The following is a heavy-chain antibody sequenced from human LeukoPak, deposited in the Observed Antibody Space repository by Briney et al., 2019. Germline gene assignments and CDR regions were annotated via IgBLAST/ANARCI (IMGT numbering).Heavy chain of an antibody. J-gene: IGHJ4*02. CDR3: ARGAQYYFDY. CDR1: GFTFSSYG. V-gene: IGHV3-30*02. Sequence: GGSLRLSCAASGFTFSSYGMHWVRQAPGKGLEWVAFIRYDGSNKYYADSVKGRFTISRDNSKNTLYLQMNSLRAEDTAVYYCARGAQYYFDYWGQGTLVTVSS. CDR2: IRYDGSNK.